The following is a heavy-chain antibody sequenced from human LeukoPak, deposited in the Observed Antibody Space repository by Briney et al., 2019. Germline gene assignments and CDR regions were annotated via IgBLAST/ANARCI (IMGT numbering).Heavy chain of an antibody. D-gene: IGHD1-26*01. CDR3: APWEPRGHYYRDV. CDR1: GFTFISYA. Sequence: PGGSLRLSCAASGFTFISYAVSWVRQAPGRGLEWVSAITGSGGSTYYADSVQGRFTISRDNSRNTLYLQMNSLRAEDTAVYYCAPWEPRGHYYRDVWGKGTTVTVSS. V-gene: IGHV3-23*01. CDR2: ITGSGGST. J-gene: IGHJ6*03.